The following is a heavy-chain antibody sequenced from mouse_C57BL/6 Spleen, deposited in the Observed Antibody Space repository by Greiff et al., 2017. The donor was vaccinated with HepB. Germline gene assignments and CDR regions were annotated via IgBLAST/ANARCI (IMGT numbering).Heavy chain of an antibody. CDR3: ARGEITTAPFDY. CDR1: GYAFRSSW. Sequence: VQLQESGPELVKPGASVKLSCKASGYAFRSSWMNWVKQRPGQGLEWIGRIYPGDGDTNYNGKFKGKATLTADKSSSTAYMQLSSLTSEDSAVYFCARGEITTAPFDYWGQGTTLTVSS. J-gene: IGHJ2*01. CDR2: IYPGDGDT. D-gene: IGHD1-2*01. V-gene: IGHV1-82*01.